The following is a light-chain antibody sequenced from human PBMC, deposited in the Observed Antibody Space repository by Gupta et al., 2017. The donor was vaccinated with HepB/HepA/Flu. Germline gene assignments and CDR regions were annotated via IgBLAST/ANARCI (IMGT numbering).Light chain of an antibody. J-gene: IGKJ2*04. CDR1: QGISSY. CDR2: AAS. V-gene: IGKV1-8*01. Sequence: AIRMTQSPSSFSASTGDRVTITCRASQGISSYLAWYQQKPGKAAKLLIYAASTLQSGVPSRFSGSGSGTDFTLTIICLQSEDFATYYCQHEDSYPCSFGQGTKLEIK. CDR3: QHEDSYPCS.